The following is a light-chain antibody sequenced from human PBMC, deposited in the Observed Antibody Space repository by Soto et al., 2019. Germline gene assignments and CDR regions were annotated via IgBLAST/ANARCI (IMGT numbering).Light chain of an antibody. CDR3: KQSYTAPLT. V-gene: IGKV1-39*01. CDR1: QSISTY. CDR2: AAS. J-gene: IGKJ4*01. Sequence: DIHMTQSPSSLSASVGDRVTITCRASQSISTYLNWYQQKPGKAPNLLIFAASTLQSGVPSRFSGSGSGTDFTLTIRSLQPEDFATYYCKQSYTAPLTFGGGTKVDIK.